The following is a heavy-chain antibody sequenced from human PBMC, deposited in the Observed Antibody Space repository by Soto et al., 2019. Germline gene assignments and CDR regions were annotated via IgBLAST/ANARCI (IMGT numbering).Heavy chain of an antibody. CDR1: GYSFTSYW. CDR2: IYPGDSDT. V-gene: IGHV5-51*01. D-gene: IGHD2-15*01. Sequence: ESLKIFCKGSGYSFTSYWIGWVRQMAGKGLEWMGIIYPGDSDTRYSPSFQGQVTISADKSISTAYLQWSSLKASDTAMYYCPRLVVTNRKHIDYWGQGPLVTVSS. J-gene: IGHJ4*02. CDR3: PRLVVTNRKHIDY.